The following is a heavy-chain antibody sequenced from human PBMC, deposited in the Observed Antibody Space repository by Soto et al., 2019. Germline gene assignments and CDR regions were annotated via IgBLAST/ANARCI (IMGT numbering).Heavy chain of an antibody. D-gene: IGHD2-8*01. Sequence: SVKVSCKASGGTFSSYAISWVRQAPGQGLEWMGGIIPIFGTANYAQKFQGRVTITADESTSTAYMELCSLRSEDTAVYYWARGGGYCTNGVCYGIDYWGQGTLVTVSS. V-gene: IGHV1-69*13. CDR1: GGTFSSYA. J-gene: IGHJ4*02. CDR2: IIPIFGTA. CDR3: ARGGGYCTNGVCYGIDY.